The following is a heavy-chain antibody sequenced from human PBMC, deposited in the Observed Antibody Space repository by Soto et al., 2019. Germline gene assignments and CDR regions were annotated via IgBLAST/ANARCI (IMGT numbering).Heavy chain of an antibody. CDR3: ARLRASSWYMGGYLDY. D-gene: IGHD6-13*01. J-gene: IGHJ4*02. Sequence: VQVVESGGGLVKPGGSLRLSCTASGFTFSDYYMGWVRQAPGKGLEYISYIVTSSAYTNYADSVKGRFSISRDNAKNSLHLVMNSLRAEDSGVYYCARLRASSWYMGGYLDYWGLGTQVTVSS. CDR2: IVTSSAYT. CDR1: GFTFSDYY. V-gene: IGHV3-11*06.